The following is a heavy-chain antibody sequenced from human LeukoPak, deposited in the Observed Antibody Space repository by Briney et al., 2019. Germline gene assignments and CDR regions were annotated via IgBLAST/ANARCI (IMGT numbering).Heavy chain of an antibody. V-gene: IGHV3-30*02. CDR1: GFTFSSYG. CDR2: IRYDGSNK. CDR3: AKDQQPYSIAAAGIGDY. J-gene: IGHJ4*02. D-gene: IGHD6-13*01. Sequence: PGGSLRLSCAASGFTFSSYGMHWVRQAPGKGLEWVAFIRYDGSNKYYADSVKGRFTISRDNSKNTLYLQMNSLRAEDTAVYYCAKDQQPYSIAAAGIGDYWGQGTLVTVSS.